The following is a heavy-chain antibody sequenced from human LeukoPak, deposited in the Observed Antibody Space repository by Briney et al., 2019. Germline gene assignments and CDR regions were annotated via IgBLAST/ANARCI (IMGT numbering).Heavy chain of an antibody. Sequence: GGSLRLSCAASGFTVSSNYMSWVRQAPGKGLEWVAVIYSGRTTYYADSVKGRFTISRDNSKNTLYLQMNSLRVEDTAVYCCAKGLLEYQLLLPFGYWGQGTLVTVSS. D-gene: IGHD2-2*01. CDR3: AKGLLEYQLLLPFGY. CDR1: GFTVSSNY. V-gene: IGHV3-53*01. J-gene: IGHJ4*02. CDR2: IYSGRTT.